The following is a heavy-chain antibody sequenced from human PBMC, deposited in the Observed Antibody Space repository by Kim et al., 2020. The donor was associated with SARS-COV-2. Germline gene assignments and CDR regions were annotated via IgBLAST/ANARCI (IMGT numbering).Heavy chain of an antibody. J-gene: IGHJ4*02. Sequence: GGSLRLSCAASGFTFSNAWMSWVRQAPGKGLEWVGRIKRKTDGGTTDYAAPVKGRFTISRDDSKNTLYLQMNSLKTEDTAVYYCTTVGAYGSGSYSLLGRDYWGQGTLVTVSS. V-gene: IGHV3-15*01. CDR1: GFTFSNAW. CDR3: TTVGAYGSGSYSLLGRDY. CDR2: IKRKTDGGTT. D-gene: IGHD3-10*01.